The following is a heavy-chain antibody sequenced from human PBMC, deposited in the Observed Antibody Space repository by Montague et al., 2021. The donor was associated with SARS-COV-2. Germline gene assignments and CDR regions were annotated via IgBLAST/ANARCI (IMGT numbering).Heavy chain of an antibody. Sequence: PALVKPTQTLTLTCTFSGFSLSTSGMCVSWIRQPPGKALEWLARIDWDDDKYYSTSLKTRITISKDTSKNQVVLTMTNMDPVDTSTYYCARTYGSGRGFDLWGRGTLVTVSS. CDR1: GFSLSTSGMC. CDR3: ARTYGSGRGFDL. V-gene: IGHV2-70*11. CDR2: IDWDDDK. J-gene: IGHJ2*01. D-gene: IGHD3-10*01.